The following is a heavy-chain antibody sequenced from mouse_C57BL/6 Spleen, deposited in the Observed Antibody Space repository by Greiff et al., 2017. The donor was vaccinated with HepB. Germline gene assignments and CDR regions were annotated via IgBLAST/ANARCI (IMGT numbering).Heavy chain of an antibody. CDR2: IYPGDGDT. D-gene: IGHD1-1*01. CDR3: ARDGNYYGSRRYFDV. J-gene: IGHJ1*03. Sequence: VKLVESGPELVKPGASVKISCKASGYAFSSSWMNWVKQRPGKGLEWIGRIYPGDGDTNYNGKFKGKATLTADKSSSTAYMQLSSLTSEDSAVYFCARDGNYYGSRRYFDVWGTGTTVTVSS. V-gene: IGHV1-82*01. CDR1: GYAFSSSW.